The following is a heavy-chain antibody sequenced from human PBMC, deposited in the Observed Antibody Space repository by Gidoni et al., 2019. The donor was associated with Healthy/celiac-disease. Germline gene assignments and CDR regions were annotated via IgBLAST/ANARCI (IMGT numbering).Heavy chain of an antibody. V-gene: IGHV1-69*01. J-gene: IGHJ4*02. CDR2: IIPIFGTA. CDR1: GGTFSSYA. D-gene: IGHD6-19*01. CDR3: ARSRRGEGVACTKFDY. Sequence: QVQLVQSGAEGKKPGSSVKDSGKASGGTFSSYAISWVRQAPGQGLEWMGGIIPIFGTANYAQKFQGRVTITADESTSTAYMELSSLRSEDTAVYYCARSRRGEGVACTKFDYWGQGTLVTVSS.